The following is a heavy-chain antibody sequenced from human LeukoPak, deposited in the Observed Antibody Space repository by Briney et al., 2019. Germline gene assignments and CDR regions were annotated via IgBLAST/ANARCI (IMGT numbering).Heavy chain of an antibody. Sequence: PGGSLGLSCAASGFTFSSYWMSWVRQAPGRGLEWVANIKQEGSEKYYVDSVKGRFTISRDNAKNSLYLQMNSLRAEDTAVYYCARDLSDPNWFDPWGQGTLVTVSS. V-gene: IGHV3-7*04. CDR3: ARDLSDPNWFDP. CDR2: IKQEGSEK. CDR1: GFTFSSYW. J-gene: IGHJ5*02.